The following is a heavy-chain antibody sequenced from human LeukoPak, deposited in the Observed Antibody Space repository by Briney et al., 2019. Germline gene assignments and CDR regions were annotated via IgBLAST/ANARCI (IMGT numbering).Heavy chain of an antibody. V-gene: IGHV1-18*01. CDR1: GYNFITYA. D-gene: IGHD6-6*01. CDR3: ARSTGQLAWRW. Sequence: GASVKVSCKASGYNFITYAFSWVRQAPGQGLEWMGWINPYHGKTKYAQKFQGRVTMTTDTSTSTAHMELRSLSSDDTAVYYCARSTGQLAWRWWGQGTLVTVSS. J-gene: IGHJ4*02. CDR2: INPYHGKT.